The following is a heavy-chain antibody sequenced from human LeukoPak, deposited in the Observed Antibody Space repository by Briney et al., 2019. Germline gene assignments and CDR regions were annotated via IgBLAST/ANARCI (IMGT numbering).Heavy chain of an antibody. CDR1: GFTFSNAW. D-gene: IGHD3-22*01. V-gene: IGHV3-15*01. J-gene: IGHJ4*02. Sequence: GGSLRLSCAASGFTFSNAWMSWVRQAPGKGLEWVGRIKSKTDGGTTDYAAPVKGRFTISRDDSKNTLYLQMNSLKTEDTAVYYCTTSSYYDSSGYYFSLYYFDYWGQGTLVTVSS. CDR2: IKSKTDGGTT. CDR3: TTSSYYDSSGYYFSLYYFDY.